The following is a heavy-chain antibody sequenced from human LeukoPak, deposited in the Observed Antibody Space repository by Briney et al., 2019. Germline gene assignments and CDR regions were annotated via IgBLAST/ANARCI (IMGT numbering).Heavy chain of an antibody. CDR3: ARHVGKGAAGDIDY. D-gene: IGHD6-13*01. CDR1: GYSFTNYW. J-gene: IGHJ4*02. Sequence: GESLKISCKGSGYSFTNYWIGWVRQMPGKGLKWVGVMYPGDSDTRYSPSLQGQVTISADKSISTVYLQWSSLKASDTAMYYCARHVGKGAAGDIDYWGQGTLVTVSS. V-gene: IGHV5-51*01. CDR2: MYPGDSDT.